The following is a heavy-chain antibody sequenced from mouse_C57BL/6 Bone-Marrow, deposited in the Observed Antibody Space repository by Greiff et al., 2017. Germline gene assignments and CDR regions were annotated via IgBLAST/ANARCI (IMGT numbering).Heavy chain of an antibody. CDR2: ISSGGSYT. Sequence: EVQLVESGGDLVKPGGSLKLSCAASGFTFTSYGMSWVRQTPDKRLEWVATISSGGSYTYYPDSVKGRFTISRDNAKNTLYLQMSSLKSEDTAMYYYARSWPAWFAYWGQGTLVTVSA. J-gene: IGHJ3*01. V-gene: IGHV5-6*01. CDR1: GFTFTSYG. CDR3: ARSWPAWFAY.